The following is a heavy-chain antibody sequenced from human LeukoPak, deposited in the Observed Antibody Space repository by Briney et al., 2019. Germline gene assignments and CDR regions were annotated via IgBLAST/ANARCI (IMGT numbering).Heavy chain of an antibody. Sequence: AASVKVSCKASGYSFTSYYMHWVRQAPGQGLEWMVGIIPVLSTANYAQKFQDRVTITADESTSTTYMELSSLKSEDTAVYYCATAGGDIYYYYMDVWGKGTTVTISS. V-gene: IGHV1-69*13. CDR3: ATAGGDIYYYYMDV. CDR2: IIPVLSTA. CDR1: GYSFTSYY. J-gene: IGHJ6*03. D-gene: IGHD3-16*01.